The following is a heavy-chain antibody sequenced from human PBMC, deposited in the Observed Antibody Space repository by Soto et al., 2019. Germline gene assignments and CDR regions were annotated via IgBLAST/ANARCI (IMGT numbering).Heavy chain of an antibody. D-gene: IGHD3-9*01. V-gene: IGHV6-1*01. CDR3: ARYGVYDILTGPSPNWFDP. J-gene: IGHJ5*02. CDR2: TYYRSKWYN. CDR1: GDSVSSNSAA. Sequence: PSQTLSLTCAISGDSVSSNSAAWIWLRQSPSRGLEWLGRTYYRSKWYNDYAASVNSRITINPDTSKNQFSLQLTSVTPEDTAVYYCARYGVYDILTGPSPNWFDPWGQGTLVTVSS.